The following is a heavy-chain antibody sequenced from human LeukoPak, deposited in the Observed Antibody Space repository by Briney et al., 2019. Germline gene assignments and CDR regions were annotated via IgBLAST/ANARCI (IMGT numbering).Heavy chain of an antibody. CDR3: ARDLREHGVFDI. CDR2: VYSDGST. Sequence: GGSLRLSCAASGFTVSSNYMSWVRRAPGKGLEWVSEVYSDGSTYYAASVKGRFSISRDNSKNTVFLQLNSLRAEDTAVYYCARDLREHGVFDIWGQGTMVTVSS. D-gene: IGHD1-26*01. V-gene: IGHV3-53*01. J-gene: IGHJ3*02. CDR1: GFTVSSNY.